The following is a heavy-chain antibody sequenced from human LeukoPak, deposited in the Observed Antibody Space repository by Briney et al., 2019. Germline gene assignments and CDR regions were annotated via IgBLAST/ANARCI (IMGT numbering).Heavy chain of an antibody. J-gene: IGHJ4*02. CDR1: GFTFDDYA. Sequence: PGRSLRLSCAASGFTFDDYAMHWVRQAPGKGLEWVSGISWNSGRIGYADSVKGRFTISRDNARNSLYLQMNSLRAEDMALYYCAKSNVALGGHYYFDYWGQGTLVTVSS. CDR2: ISWNSGRI. D-gene: IGHD1-1*01. V-gene: IGHV3-9*03. CDR3: AKSNVALGGHYYFDY.